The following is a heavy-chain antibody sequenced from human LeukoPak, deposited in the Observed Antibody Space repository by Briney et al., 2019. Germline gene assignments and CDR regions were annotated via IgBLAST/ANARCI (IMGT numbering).Heavy chain of an antibody. CDR1: GFTFSSYG. J-gene: IGHJ4*02. CDR3: ARDREERGYSYGPKRVYFDY. D-gene: IGHD5-18*01. V-gene: IGHV3-30*02. Sequence: GGSLRLSCAASGFTFSSYGMHWVRQAPGKGLEWVAFIRYDGSNKYYADSVKGRFTISRDNSKNTLYLQMNGLRAEDTAVYYCARDREERGYSYGPKRVYFDYWGQGTLVTVSS. CDR2: IRYDGSNK.